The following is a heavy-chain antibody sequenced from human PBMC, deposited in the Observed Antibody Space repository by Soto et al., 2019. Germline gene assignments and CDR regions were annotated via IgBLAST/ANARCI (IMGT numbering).Heavy chain of an antibody. CDR3: ARDRSTPDY. D-gene: IGHD1-1*01. J-gene: IGHJ4*02. CDR1: GYTFKNYG. V-gene: IGHV1-18*01. CDR2: ISAYNGNT. Sequence: QVQLVQSGAEVKKPGASVKVSCKASGYTFKNYGISWVRQAPGQGLEWMGWISAYNGNTDYAQKFQGRVSMTTDTSTSTAYMELRSLRSDDTALHYCARDRSTPDYWGQGTLVTVSS.